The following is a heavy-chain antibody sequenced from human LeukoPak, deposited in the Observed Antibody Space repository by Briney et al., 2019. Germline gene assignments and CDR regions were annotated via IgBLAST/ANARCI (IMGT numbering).Heavy chain of an antibody. CDR3: ARDMSGSYYGAFDI. Sequence: PGGSLRLSCAASGFTVSSNYMSWVRQAPGKGLEWVSVIYSGGSTYYADSVKGRFTISRDNSKNTLYLQMNSLRAEDTAVYYCARDMSGSYYGAFDIWGQGTMVTVSS. D-gene: IGHD1-26*01. CDR2: IYSGGST. CDR1: GFTVSSNY. J-gene: IGHJ3*02. V-gene: IGHV3-53*01.